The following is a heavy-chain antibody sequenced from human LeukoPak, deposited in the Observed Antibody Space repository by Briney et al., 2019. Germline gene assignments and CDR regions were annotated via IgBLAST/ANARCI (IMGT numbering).Heavy chain of an antibody. D-gene: IGHD6-19*01. Sequence: GGSLRLSCAASGFTFSSYAMSWVRQAPGKGLEWVAIIKQDGSEEFYVDSVKGRFIISRDNAKNSLYLQMNSLRVEDTAVYYCVGGTGWRLDSWGQGTLVTVSS. CDR2: IKQDGSEE. V-gene: IGHV3-7*03. CDR3: VGGTGWRLDS. J-gene: IGHJ1*01. CDR1: GFTFSSYA.